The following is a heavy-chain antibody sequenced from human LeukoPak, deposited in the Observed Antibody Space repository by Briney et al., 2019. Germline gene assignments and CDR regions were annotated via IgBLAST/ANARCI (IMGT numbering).Heavy chain of an antibody. CDR2: IYSGGST. D-gene: IGHD6-6*01. CDR3: SSSSAHYMDV. Sequence: PGGSLRLSCAASGFTVSSNYMSWVRHAPGKGLEWVSVIYSGGSTYYADSVKGRFTISRDNSKNTLYLQMNSLRAEDTAVYYCSSSSAHYMDVWGKGTTVTVSS. CDR1: GFTVSSNY. V-gene: IGHV3-66*02. J-gene: IGHJ6*03.